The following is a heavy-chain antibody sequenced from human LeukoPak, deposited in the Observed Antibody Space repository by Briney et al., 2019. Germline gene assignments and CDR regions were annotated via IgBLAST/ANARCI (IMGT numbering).Heavy chain of an antibody. CDR1: GGSLSSYY. CDR3: ARNKPLVPFAF. V-gene: IGHV4-59*01. CDR2: IYYSGNT. D-gene: IGHD1/OR15-1a*01. Sequence: NPSETLSLTCAVSGGSLSSYYWSWIRQPPGKGLEWIGYIYYSGNTYYNPSLKSRVTISVDTSENQFSLKLNSVTAADTAVYYCARNKPLVPFAFWGHGGKCTASS. J-gene: IGHJ3*01.